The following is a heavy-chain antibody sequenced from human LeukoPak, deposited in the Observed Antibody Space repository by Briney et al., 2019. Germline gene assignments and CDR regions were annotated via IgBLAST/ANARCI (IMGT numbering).Heavy chain of an antibody. CDR1: GGSFSGYY. CDR2: INHSGST. J-gene: IGHJ6*03. V-gene: IGHV4-34*01. CDR3: ARDRIVQTTGPNYYYNYYMDV. Sequence: SETPSLTCAVYGGSFSGYYWSWIRQPPGKGLEWIGEINHSGSTNYNPSLKSRVTISVDTSKNQFSLKLSSVTAADTAVYYCARDRIVQTTGPNYYYNYYMDVWGKGTTVTVSS. D-gene: IGHD4/OR15-4a*01.